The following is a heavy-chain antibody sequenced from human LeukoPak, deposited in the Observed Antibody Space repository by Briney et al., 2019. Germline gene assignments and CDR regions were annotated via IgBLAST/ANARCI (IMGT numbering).Heavy chain of an antibody. CDR1: GFTFSSYG. D-gene: IGHD2-15*01. V-gene: IGHV3-33*01. Sequence: GRSLRLSCAASGFTFSSYGMHWVRQAPGKGLEWVAGIWYDGSNDYYANSVKGRFTIARDNSKNTLYLQMNSLRAEDTAVYFCARKNTQDAFDIWGPGRMVTVS. J-gene: IGHJ3*02. CDR3: ARKNTQDAFDI. CDR2: IWYDGSND.